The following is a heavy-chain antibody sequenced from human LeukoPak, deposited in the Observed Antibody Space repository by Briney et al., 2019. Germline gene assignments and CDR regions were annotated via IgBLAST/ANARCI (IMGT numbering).Heavy chain of an antibody. J-gene: IGHJ4*02. CDR3: ARGRTGITMVRGVIQKSLYYFDY. D-gene: IGHD3-10*01. Sequence: SETLSLTCAVYGGSFSGYYCSWIRQPPGKGLKWIGEINHSGSTNDNPSLKSRVTISVDTSKNQFSLKLSSVTAADTAVYYCARGRTGITMVRGVIQKSLYYFDYWGQGTLVTVSS. V-gene: IGHV4-34*01. CDR2: INHSGST. CDR1: GGSFSGYY.